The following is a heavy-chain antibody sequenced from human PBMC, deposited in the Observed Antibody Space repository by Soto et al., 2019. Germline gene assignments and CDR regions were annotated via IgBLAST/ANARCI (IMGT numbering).Heavy chain of an antibody. J-gene: IGHJ6*02. CDR3: ARDAYCGGDCYSYYYGMDV. CDR2: MNPNSGNT. V-gene: IGHV1-8*01. CDR1: GYTFTSYD. D-gene: IGHD2-21*02. Sequence: QVQLVQSGAEVKKPGASVKVSCKASGYTFTSYDINWVRQATGQGLEWMGGMNPNSGNTGYAQKFQGRVTMTSNTSISTAYMELSSLRSEDTAVYYCARDAYCGGDCYSYYYGMDVWGQGTTVTVSS.